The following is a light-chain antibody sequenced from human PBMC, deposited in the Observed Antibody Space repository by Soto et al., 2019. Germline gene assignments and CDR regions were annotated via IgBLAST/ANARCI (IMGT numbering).Light chain of an antibody. J-gene: IGKJ5*01. CDR1: QSIRRS. CDR2: AAS. Sequence: DIQMTQSPSSLSASVADIVTITCRASQSIRRSLNWYQQKPGKAPKLLIYAASSLQSGVPSRFSGSGYGTDFTLTITSLQSEDFAIYYCQQSYSTTITFGQGTRLEIK. CDR3: QQSYSTTIT. V-gene: IGKV1-39*01.